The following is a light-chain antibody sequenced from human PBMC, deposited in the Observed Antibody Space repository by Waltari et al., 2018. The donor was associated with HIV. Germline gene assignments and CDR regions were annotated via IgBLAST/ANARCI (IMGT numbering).Light chain of an antibody. CDR1: QSVSTF. CDR3: QQRGNWPIT. V-gene: IGKV3-11*01. CDR2: TSS. Sequence: DILLTQSPVTLSLSPGERATVSCRASQSVSTFLAWYQQKPGQAPRLLMYTSSVRAKGISARFSASVSGTDFTLTITSLDPEDFAFYYCQQRGNWPITFGQGTRLEVK. J-gene: IGKJ5*01.